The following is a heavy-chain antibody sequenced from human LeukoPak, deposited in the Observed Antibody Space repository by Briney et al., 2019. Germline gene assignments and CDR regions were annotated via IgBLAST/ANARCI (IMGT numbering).Heavy chain of an antibody. J-gene: IGHJ4*02. CDR2: IYYSGST. V-gene: IGHV4-39*07. CDR3: AREWGQQLVNYFDY. CDR1: GGSISSSSYY. Sequence: SETLSLTCTVSGGSISSSSYYWGWIRQPPGKGLEWIGSIYYSGSTYYNPSLKSRVTISVDTSKNQFSLKLSSVTAADTAVYYCAREWGQQLVNYFDYWGQGTLVTISS. D-gene: IGHD6-13*01.